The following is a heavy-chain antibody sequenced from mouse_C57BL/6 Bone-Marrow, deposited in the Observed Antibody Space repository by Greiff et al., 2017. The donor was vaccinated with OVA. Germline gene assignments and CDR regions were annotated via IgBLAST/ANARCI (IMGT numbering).Heavy chain of an antibody. Sequence: EVQGVESGGGLVKPGGSLKLSCAASGFTFSDYGMHWVRQAPEKGLEWVAYISSGSSTIYYADTVKGRFTISRDNAKNTLFLQMTSLRSEDTAMYYCASPYYYGPMDYWGQGTSVTVSS. D-gene: IGHD1-1*01. CDR3: ASPYYYGPMDY. CDR2: ISSGSSTI. V-gene: IGHV5-17*01. J-gene: IGHJ4*01. CDR1: GFTFSDYG.